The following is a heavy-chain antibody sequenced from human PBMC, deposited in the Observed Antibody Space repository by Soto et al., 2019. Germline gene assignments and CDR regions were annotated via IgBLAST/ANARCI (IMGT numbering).Heavy chain of an antibody. CDR3: ARDRYSGSYYSGFDY. CDR2: IYSGGST. CDR1: GFTVSSNY. V-gene: IGHV3-53*01. D-gene: IGHD1-26*01. Sequence: GGSLRLSCAASGFTVSSNYMSWVRQAPGTGLEWVSVIYSGGSTYYADSVKGRFTISRDNSKNTLYLQMNSLRAEDTAVYYCARDRYSGSYYSGFDYWSQGTRVTVSS. J-gene: IGHJ4*02.